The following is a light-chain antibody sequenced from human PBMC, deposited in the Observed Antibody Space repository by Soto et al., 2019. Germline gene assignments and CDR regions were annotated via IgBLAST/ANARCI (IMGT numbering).Light chain of an antibody. V-gene: IGKV4-1*01. CDR2: WAS. Sequence: NCKSSQSVLYSSNNKNYLAWYQQKPGQPPKLLIYWASTRESGVPDRLSGSGSGTDFPLTISSLHAEDVAVYYCQQYYSTPHTFGGGTKVDIK. CDR3: QQYYSTPHT. CDR1: QSVLYSSNNKNY. J-gene: IGKJ4*01.